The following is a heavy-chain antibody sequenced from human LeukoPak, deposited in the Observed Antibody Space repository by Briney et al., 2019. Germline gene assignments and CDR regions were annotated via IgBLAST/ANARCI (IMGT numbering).Heavy chain of an antibody. V-gene: IGHV3-23*01. CDR3: AKGGAYSSSWYVNIY. J-gene: IGHJ4*02. CDR1: GFTFSSYT. Sequence: PGGSLRLSCAASGFTFSSYTMTWVRQAPGKGLEWVSAFSGSGGSTYYADSVKGRFTISRDNSKNTLYLQMNSLRAEDTAVYYCAKGGAYSSSWYVNIYWGQGTLVTVSS. D-gene: IGHD6-13*01. CDR2: FSGSGGST.